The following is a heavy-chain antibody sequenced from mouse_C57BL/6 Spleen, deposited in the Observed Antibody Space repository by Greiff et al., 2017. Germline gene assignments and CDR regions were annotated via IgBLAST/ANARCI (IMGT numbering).Heavy chain of an antibody. CDR2: IYPRSGNT. D-gene: IGHD4-1*01. CDR1: GFTFTSSG. J-gene: IGHJ4*01. Sequence: VQLQQSGAELARPGASVKLSCTASGFTFTSSGISWVKQSTGQGLEWIGEIYPRSGNTYYTEKVKGKATLTADKSSSTAYMELRSLTSEDSAVYFCAKVNWDDRYAMDYWGQGTSVTVSS. CDR3: AKVNWDDRYAMDY. V-gene: IGHV1-81*01.